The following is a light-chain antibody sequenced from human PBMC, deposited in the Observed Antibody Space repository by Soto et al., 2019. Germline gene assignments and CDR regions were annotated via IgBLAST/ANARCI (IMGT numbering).Light chain of an antibody. Sequence: QSVLTPPPSASGTPGQRVPISCSGSSSNIGSNYVYWYQQLPGTAPKLLIYRNNQRPSGVPDRFSGSKSGTSASLAISGLQSEDEADYYCAAWDDSLSGYVFGTGTKVTVL. V-gene: IGLV1-47*01. J-gene: IGLJ1*01. CDR3: AAWDDSLSGYV. CDR2: RNN. CDR1: SSNIGSNY.